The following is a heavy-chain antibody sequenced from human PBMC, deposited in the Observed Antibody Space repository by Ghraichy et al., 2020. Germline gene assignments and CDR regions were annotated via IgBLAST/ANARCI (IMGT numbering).Heavy chain of an antibody. CDR2: IYYSGVT. D-gene: IGHD1-26*01. J-gene: IGHJ5*02. CDR3: ARWARIPGS. V-gene: IGHV4-59*01. CDR1: DGSITSSY. Sequence: TLSLTCTVPDGSITSSYWAWIRQPPGKGLEYIGYIYYSGVTNYHPSLNSRVSMSVDMSQNQVSLRLSSVAAADTAVYYCARWARIPGSWGQGILVTVSS.